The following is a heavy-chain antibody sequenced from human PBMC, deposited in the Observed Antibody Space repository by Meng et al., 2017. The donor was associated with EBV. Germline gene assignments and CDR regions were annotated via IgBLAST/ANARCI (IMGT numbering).Heavy chain of an antibody. Sequence: QVQLGQSAAEVKKPGSWVKGSFNTSGGPFRYCAISWGRQAPGQELEWRGGLLPRLGAPNYEQKFHGRVKITADESTSTHYMDLSSLRSEDTAIYYCASESGRGYTPDYWGQGTLVTVSS. CDR1: GGPFRYCA. CDR3: ASESGRGYTPDY. D-gene: IGHD3-10*01. CDR2: LLPRLGAP. J-gene: IGHJ4*02. V-gene: IGHV1-69*01.